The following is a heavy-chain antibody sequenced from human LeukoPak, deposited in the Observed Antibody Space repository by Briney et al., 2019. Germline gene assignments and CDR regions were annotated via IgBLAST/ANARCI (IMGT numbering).Heavy chain of an antibody. Sequence: SETLSLTCAVYGGSFSGYYWSWIRQPPGKGLEWIGEINHSGSTNYNPSLKSRVTISVDTSKNQFSLKLSSVTAADTAVYYCARSRGSSDPFDYWGQGTLVTVSS. CDR2: INHSGST. J-gene: IGHJ4*02. V-gene: IGHV4-34*01. CDR1: GGSFSGYY. CDR3: ARSRGSSDPFDY. D-gene: IGHD6-6*01.